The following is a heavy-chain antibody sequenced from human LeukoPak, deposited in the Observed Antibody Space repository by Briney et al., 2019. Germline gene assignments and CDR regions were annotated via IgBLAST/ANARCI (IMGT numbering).Heavy chain of an antibody. CDR2: TYYRSKWYN. D-gene: IGHD6-13*01. CDR3: ARDRAYYSSSWYDYYYYYMDV. V-gene: IGHV6-1*01. CDR1: GDSVSSNSAA. Sequence: SQTLSLTCAISGDSVSSNSAAWNWIRQSPSRGLEWLGRTYYRSKWYNDYAVSVKSRITINPDTSKNQFSLQLNSVTPEDTAVYYCARDRAYYSSSWYDYYYYYMDVWGKGTTVTVSS. J-gene: IGHJ6*03.